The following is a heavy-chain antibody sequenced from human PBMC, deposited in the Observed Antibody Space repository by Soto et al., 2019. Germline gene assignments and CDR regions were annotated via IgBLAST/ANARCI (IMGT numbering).Heavy chain of an antibody. D-gene: IGHD3-3*01. CDR3: AGAVEVVSRAFDP. CDR2: IYYSGRT. J-gene: IGHJ5*02. CDR1: GGSISSGGHY. V-gene: IGHV4-31*03. Sequence: QVQLQESGPGLVKPSQTLSLTCSVSGGSISSGGHYWSWLRQHPGRGLEWIGCIYYSGRTYYDPSLRSRVXXAXEXXKNQFSLNLSAVTAADTAVYYCAGAVEVVSRAFDPWGQGTLVIVSS.